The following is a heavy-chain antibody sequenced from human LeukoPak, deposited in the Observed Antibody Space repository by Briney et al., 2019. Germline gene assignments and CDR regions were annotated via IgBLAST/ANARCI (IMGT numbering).Heavy chain of an antibody. CDR2: IWYDGSNK. CDR1: GFTFSTCG. J-gene: IGHJ4*02. D-gene: IGHD7-27*01. V-gene: IGHV3-33*01. Sequence: GGSLRLSCAASGFTFSTCGMHWVRQAPGKGLEWVAVIWYDGSNKYYADSVKGRFTISRDNFNNTLYLQMNSLRAEDTAVYYCARDNWGFDYWGQGTLVTVSS. CDR3: ARDNWGFDY.